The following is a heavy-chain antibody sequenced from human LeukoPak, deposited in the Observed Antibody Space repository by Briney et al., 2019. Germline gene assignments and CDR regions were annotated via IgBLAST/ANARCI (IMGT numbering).Heavy chain of an antibody. D-gene: IGHD2-15*01. CDR2: IYYSGST. V-gene: IGHV4-59*01. CDR3: ARDGGSYFDY. CDR1: AGSISSYY. J-gene: IGHJ4*02. Sequence: SETLSLTCTVSAGSISSYYWSWIRQPPGKGLEWIGYIYYSGSTNYNPSLKSRVTISLDTSKNQFSLKLSSVTAADTAVYYCARDGGSYFDYWGQGTLVTVSS.